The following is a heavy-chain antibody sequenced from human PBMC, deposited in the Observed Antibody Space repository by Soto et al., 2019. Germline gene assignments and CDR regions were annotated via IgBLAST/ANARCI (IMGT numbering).Heavy chain of an antibody. J-gene: IGHJ6*04. V-gene: IGHV1-69*06. CDR3: APRGMTTVTAHHHHYAMDV. CDR1: CGTLSSYA. CDR2: IIPIFGTA. D-gene: IGHD4-17*01. Sequence: SVKVPFQASCGTLSSYAISWVRQAPGQGLEWMGGIIPIFGTANYAQKFQGRLTITADNSTSPAYMEPRSLRSEDKAVYYCAPRGMTTVTAHHHHYAMDVSAKGTT.